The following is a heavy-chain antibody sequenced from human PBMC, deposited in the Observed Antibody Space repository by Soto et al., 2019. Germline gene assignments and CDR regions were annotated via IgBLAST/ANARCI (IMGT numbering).Heavy chain of an antibody. CDR3: ATYYDFWSGFYGMDV. V-gene: IGHV1-8*01. CDR1: GYTFTSYY. D-gene: IGHD3-3*01. Sequence: ASVNVSCKSSGYTFTSYYINWVRQATGQGLEWMGWMNPNSGNTGYAQKFQGRVTMTRNTSISTAYMELSSLRSEDTAVYYCATYYDFWSGFYGMDVWGQGTTVTVSS. J-gene: IGHJ6*02. CDR2: MNPNSGNT.